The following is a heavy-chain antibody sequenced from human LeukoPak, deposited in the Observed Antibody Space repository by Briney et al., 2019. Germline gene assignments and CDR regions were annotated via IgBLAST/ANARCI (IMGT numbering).Heavy chain of an antibody. CDR1: GFTFSSYW. V-gene: IGHV3-7*01. D-gene: IGHD3-16*01. J-gene: IGHJ4*02. CDR2: IKHDESEK. CDR3: TRRLDD. Sequence: HPGGSLRLSCAASGFTFSSYWMSWVRQAPGKGLEWVANIKHDESEKNYLDSVKGRFTISRDNAQNSLYLQMNGLRVEDTAVYYCTRRLDDWGQGTLVTVSS.